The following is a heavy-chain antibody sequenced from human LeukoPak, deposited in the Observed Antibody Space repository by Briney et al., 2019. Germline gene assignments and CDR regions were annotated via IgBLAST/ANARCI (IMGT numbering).Heavy chain of an antibody. Sequence: ASVKVSCKASGYTFNFYDIHWGRQAAGEGLEWMGWMNPHSDNTGYAQKFMGRITLTRNTSTSVAYMELTNLRSEDTAVYFCARGRRDVFDIWGQGTTVIVS. CDR2: MNPHSDNT. J-gene: IGHJ3*02. CDR3: ARGRRDVFDI. V-gene: IGHV1-8*03. CDR1: GYTFNFYD.